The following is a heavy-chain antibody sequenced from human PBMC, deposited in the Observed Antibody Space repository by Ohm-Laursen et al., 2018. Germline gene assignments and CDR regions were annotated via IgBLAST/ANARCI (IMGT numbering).Heavy chain of an antibody. Sequence: SLRLSCAASGFTFTSHWMHWVRQAPGEGLVWVSRLTSDGTSTAYADSVRGRFTISRDPAKNTLYLQRNSLRVGDTAVYYCARNPYDYWGQGTLVTVSS. CDR3: ARNPYDY. CDR1: GFTFTSHW. D-gene: IGHD1-14*01. J-gene: IGHJ4*02. CDR2: LTSDGTST. V-gene: IGHV3-74*01.